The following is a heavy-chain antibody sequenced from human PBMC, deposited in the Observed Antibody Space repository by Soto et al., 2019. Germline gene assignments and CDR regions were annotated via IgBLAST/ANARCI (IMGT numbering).Heavy chain of an antibody. Sequence: SETLSVTCPVSGGSISRCGYYGSWILQHPGKGPEWIGYIYHSGSTYYNPSLKSRVTISVDTSKNQYSLKLSSVTAADTAVYYCARRPLKAMDVPG. CDR3: ARRPLKAMDV. CDR2: IYHSGST. D-gene: IGHD6-6*01. CDR1: GGSISRCGYY. V-gene: IGHV4-31*03. J-gene: IGHJ6*04.